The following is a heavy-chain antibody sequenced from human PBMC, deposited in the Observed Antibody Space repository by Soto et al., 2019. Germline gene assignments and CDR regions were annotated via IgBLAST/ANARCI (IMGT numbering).Heavy chain of an antibody. D-gene: IGHD3-10*01. Sequence: QVQVVQSGVEVRRPGSSLKVSCKASGDTFKNFVISWVRQAPGQGLEWMGGIILLFGTTDFDQRFQGRLTITTDESTTTAYMELSRLRSEDTATYCCAAELGFGKLSVVWGQGTTVLVSS. CDR1: GDTFKNFV. V-gene: IGHV1-69*01. CDR2: IILLFGTT. J-gene: IGHJ6*02. CDR3: AAELGFGKLSVV.